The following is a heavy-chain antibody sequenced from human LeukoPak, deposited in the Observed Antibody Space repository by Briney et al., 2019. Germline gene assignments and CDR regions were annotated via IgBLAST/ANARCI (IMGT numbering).Heavy chain of an antibody. D-gene: IGHD4-11*01. CDR3: ARFSTVTNYYYYYGMDV. CDR2: IYSGGST. V-gene: IGHV3-66*01. CDR1: GFTVSSNY. J-gene: IGHJ6*02. Sequence: PGGSLRLSCAASGFTVSSNYMSWVRQAPGKGLERVSVIYSGGSTYYADSVKGRFTISRDNSKNTLYLQMNSLRAEDTAVYYCARFSTVTNYYYYYGMDVWGQGTTVTVSS.